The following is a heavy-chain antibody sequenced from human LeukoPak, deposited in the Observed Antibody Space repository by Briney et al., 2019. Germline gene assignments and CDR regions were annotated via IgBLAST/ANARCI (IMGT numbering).Heavy chain of an antibody. CDR2: ISCNGSSI. Sequence: QSGRSLRLSCAASGFTFDDYAMHWVRQAPGKGLEWVTGISCNGSSIGYADSVKGRFTISRDNAKNSLYLQMNSLRAEDMALYYCAKSAMAKITRGAFDIWGPGTMVTVSS. D-gene: IGHD5-24*01. CDR1: GFTFDDYA. J-gene: IGHJ3*02. CDR3: AKSAMAKITRGAFDI. V-gene: IGHV3-9*03.